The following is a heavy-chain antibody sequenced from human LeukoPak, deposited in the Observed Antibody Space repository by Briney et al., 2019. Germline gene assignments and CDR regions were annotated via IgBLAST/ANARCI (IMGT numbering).Heavy chain of an antibody. Sequence: GESLKISCKGSGYSFTSYWIGWVRQMPGKGLEWMGIIYPGDSDTRYSPSFQGQVTISADKSISTAYLQWSSLKASDTAMYYCARQSLMYYYDSSGYYLDALDIWGQGTMVTVSS. V-gene: IGHV5-51*01. D-gene: IGHD3-22*01. CDR3: ARQSLMYYYDSSGYYLDALDI. CDR1: GYSFTSYW. J-gene: IGHJ3*02. CDR2: IYPGDSDT.